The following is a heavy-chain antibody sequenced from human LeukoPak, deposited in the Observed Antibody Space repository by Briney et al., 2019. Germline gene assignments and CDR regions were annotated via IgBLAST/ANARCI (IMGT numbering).Heavy chain of an antibody. D-gene: IGHD6-13*01. Sequence: SETLSLTRAVYGGSFSGYYWSWIRQPPGKGLEWIGEINHSGSTNYNPSLKSRVTISVDTSKNQFSLKLSSVTAADTAVYYCARLIAAAGTSSSWFDPWGQGTLVTVSS. J-gene: IGHJ5*02. CDR3: ARLIAAAGTSSSWFDP. CDR1: GGSFSGYY. V-gene: IGHV4-34*01. CDR2: INHSGST.